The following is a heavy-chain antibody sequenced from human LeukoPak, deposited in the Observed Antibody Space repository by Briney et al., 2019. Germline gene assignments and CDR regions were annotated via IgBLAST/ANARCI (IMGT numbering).Heavy chain of an antibody. CDR2: IIPILGIA. CDR1: GGTFSSYT. Sequence: SVKVSCKASGGTFSSYTISWVRQAPGQGLEWMGRIIPILGIANYAQKFQGRVTITADKSTSTAYMGLSSLRSEDTAVYYCARAPKAYGRVYYFDYWGQGTLVTVAS. CDR3: ARAPKAYGRVYYFDY. J-gene: IGHJ4*02. V-gene: IGHV1-69*02. D-gene: IGHD4-17*01.